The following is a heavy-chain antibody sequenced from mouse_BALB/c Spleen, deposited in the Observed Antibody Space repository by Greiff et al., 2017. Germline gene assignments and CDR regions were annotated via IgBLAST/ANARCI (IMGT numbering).Heavy chain of an antibody. D-gene: IGHD1-1*01. V-gene: IGHV5-9-4*01. CDR3: DRAYGSSYAMDY. CDR2: ISSGGSYT. CDR1: GFTFTSYA. J-gene: IGHJ4*01. Sequence: EVQLVESGGGLVKPGGSLKLSCAASGFTFTSYAMSWVRQSPGKGLEWVAEISSGGSYTYYPDTVTGRFTISRDNAKNTLYLEMSSLRSGDTAMYYCDRAYGSSYAMDYWGQGTSVTVSS.